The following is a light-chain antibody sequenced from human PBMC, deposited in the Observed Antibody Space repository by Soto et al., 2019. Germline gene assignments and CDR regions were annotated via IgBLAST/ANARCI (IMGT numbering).Light chain of an antibody. J-gene: IGKJ1*01. CDR3: QQRSNWPPT. CDR1: QSVSSY. CDR2: DAS. Sequence: EIVLTQSPATLSLSPGERATLSCRASQSVSSYLAWYQQKPGQAPRLLIYDASNRATGIPARFSGSGSGTDFTLTISNLEPEDFAVYYCQQRSNWPPTFGQGTKVVIK. V-gene: IGKV3-11*01.